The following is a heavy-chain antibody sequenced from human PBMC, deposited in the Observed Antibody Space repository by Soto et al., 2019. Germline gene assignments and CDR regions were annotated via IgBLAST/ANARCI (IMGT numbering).Heavy chain of an antibody. CDR2: ITGTGGDT. V-gene: IGHV3-23*01. CDR3: ARIRGYWYGMDV. J-gene: IGHJ6*02. CDR1: GFPLSTYG. Sequence: EVQLLESGGGLVQPGGSLSLSCAASGFPLSTYGMSWVRQAPGKGLEWVSSITGTGGDTYYADSVKGRFTSSRDNSNNMLYLQMNSLRVEDTAVDYCARIRGYWYGMDVWGQGTTITVSS.